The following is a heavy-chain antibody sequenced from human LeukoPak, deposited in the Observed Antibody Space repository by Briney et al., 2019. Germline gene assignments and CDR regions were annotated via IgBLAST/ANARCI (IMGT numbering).Heavy chain of an antibody. CDR2: ISGSGGST. D-gene: IGHD3-22*01. CDR3: AKVPQYYYDSSGYFDY. J-gene: IGHJ4*02. Sequence: GGSLRLSCAASGFTFSNYAMSWVRQAPGKGLEWVSAISGSGGSTYYTDSVKGRFTISRDNSKNTLYLQMNSLRAEDTAVYYCAKVPQYYYDSSGYFDYWGQGTLVTVSS. V-gene: IGHV3-23*01. CDR1: GFTFSNYA.